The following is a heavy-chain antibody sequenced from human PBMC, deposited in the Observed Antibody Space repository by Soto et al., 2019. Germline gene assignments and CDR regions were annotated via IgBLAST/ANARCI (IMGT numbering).Heavy chain of an antibody. Sequence: ASVKVSSKAPRYTYASCSLNSARQATGKGLEWMGWMNPNSGNTGYAQKFQGRVTMTRNTSISTAYMELSSLRSEDTAVYYCARGPIVLIPWGQGTLVTVSS. CDR1: RYTYASCS. J-gene: IGHJ5*02. V-gene: IGHV1-8*01. CDR3: ARGPIVLIP. D-gene: IGHD2-8*01. CDR2: MNPNSGNT.